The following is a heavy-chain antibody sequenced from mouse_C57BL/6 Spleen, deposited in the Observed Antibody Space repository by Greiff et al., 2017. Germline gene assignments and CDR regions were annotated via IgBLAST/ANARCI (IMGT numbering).Heavy chain of an antibody. V-gene: IGHV1-26*01. Sequence: EVKLQQSGPELVKPGASVKISCKASGYTFTDYYMNWVKQSHGKSLEWIGDINPNNGGTSYNQKFKGKATLTVDKSSSTAYMELRSLTSEDSAVYYCARPDGYLYAMDYWGQGTSVTVSS. D-gene: IGHD2-3*01. CDR3: ARPDGYLYAMDY. J-gene: IGHJ4*01. CDR1: GYTFTDYY. CDR2: INPNNGGT.